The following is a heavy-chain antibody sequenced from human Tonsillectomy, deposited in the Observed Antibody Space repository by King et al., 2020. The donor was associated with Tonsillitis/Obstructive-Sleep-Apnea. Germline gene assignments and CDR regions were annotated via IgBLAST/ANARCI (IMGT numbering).Heavy chain of an antibody. CDR3: AKDNQTGTGASNGFDP. J-gene: IGHJ5*02. V-gene: IGHV3-23*04. CDR1: GFTFSSYA. Sequence: QLVKAVGGLVQPGGSLRLSCAASGFTFSSYAMSWVRQSPGRGLEWVAAISGSVGSTYYEDSVKGRFTISRDNSKNPLYLQMNRLRAEDTAVYYCAKDNQTGTGASNGFDPWGQGTLVTVSS. CDR2: ISGSVGST. D-gene: IGHD3/OR15-3a*01.